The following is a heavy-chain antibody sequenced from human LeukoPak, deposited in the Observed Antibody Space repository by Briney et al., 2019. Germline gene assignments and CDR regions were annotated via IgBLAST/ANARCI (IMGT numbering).Heavy chain of an antibody. CDR1: GGSISTYY. V-gene: IGHV4-59*08. CDR3: ARLNWEGRWFDP. CDR2: IYYSGST. D-gene: IGHD1-26*01. Sequence: MTSETLSLTCTVSGGSISTYYWSWIRQPPGKGLEWIGYIYYSGSTNYNPSLKSRVTISVDTSKNQFSLKLSSVTAADTAVYYCARLNWEGRWFDPWGQGTLVTVSS. J-gene: IGHJ5*02.